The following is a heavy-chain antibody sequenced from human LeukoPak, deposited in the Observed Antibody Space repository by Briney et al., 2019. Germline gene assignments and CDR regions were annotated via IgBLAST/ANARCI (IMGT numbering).Heavy chain of an antibody. D-gene: IGHD2-2*01. CDR2: IKPDGSGK. Sequence: GGSLRLSCAASRFTFSNYWMTWVRQGPGKGLEWVANIKPDGSGKNYVDSVKGRFTISRDNAKNSLYLQMNSLRVEDTAVYYCSIQPAVLDLHYWIQGTLVTVSS. J-gene: IGHJ4*02. CDR1: RFTFSNYW. V-gene: IGHV3-7*01. CDR3: SIQPAVLDLHY.